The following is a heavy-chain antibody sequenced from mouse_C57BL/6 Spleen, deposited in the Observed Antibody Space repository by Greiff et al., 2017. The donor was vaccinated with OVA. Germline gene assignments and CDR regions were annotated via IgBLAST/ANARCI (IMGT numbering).Heavy chain of an antibody. CDR3: ARSGWDYDAWFAY. CDR2: INPNNGGT. J-gene: IGHJ3*01. CDR1: GYTFTDYN. Sequence: EVQLQQSGPELVKPGASVKIPCKASGYTFTDYNMDWVKQSHGKSLEWIGDINPNNGGTIYNQKFKGKATLTVDKSSSTAYMELRSLTSEDTAVYYCARSGWDYDAWFAYWGQGTLVTVSA. D-gene: IGHD2-4*01. V-gene: IGHV1-18*01.